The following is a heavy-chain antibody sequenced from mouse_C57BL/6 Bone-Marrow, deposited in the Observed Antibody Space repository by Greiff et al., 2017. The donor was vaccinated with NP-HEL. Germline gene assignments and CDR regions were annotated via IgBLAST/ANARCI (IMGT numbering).Heavy chain of an antibody. CDR3: AWRSYGYDLF. CDR1: GFTFSDYG. Sequence: EVQLVESGGGLVKPGGSLKLSCAASGFTFSDYGMHWVRQAPEKGLEWVAYISSGSSTNYYADTVKGRFTISRDNAKNTLFLQMTSLRSEGTAMYYCAWRSYGYDLFWGQGPSVTVSS. CDR2: ISSGSSTN. J-gene: IGHJ4*01. D-gene: IGHD2-2*01. V-gene: IGHV5-17*01.